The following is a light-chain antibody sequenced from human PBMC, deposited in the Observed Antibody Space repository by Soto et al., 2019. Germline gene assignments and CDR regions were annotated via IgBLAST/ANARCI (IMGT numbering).Light chain of an antibody. V-gene: IGLV2-11*01. CDR2: EVS. CDR3: SSFPSAYPFV. J-gene: IGLJ1*01. CDR1: STNFDYYNF. Sequence: QSALTQPRSVSASPGQSVTVSCTGTSTNFDYYNFVSWYQHHPGKAPKLIIYEVSKRPSGVSDRFSGSKSGNTASLTISGLQTQDEADYYCSSFPSAYPFVFGTGTKGTVL.